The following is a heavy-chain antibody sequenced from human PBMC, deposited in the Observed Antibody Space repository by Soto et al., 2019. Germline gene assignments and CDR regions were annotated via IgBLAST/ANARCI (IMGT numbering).Heavy chain of an antibody. CDR1: GGSISSDDYY. J-gene: IGHJ4*02. CDR2: IYYTGST. V-gene: IGHV4-30-4*08. D-gene: IGHD3-22*01. CDR3: ARDPYYYDSSGSVH. Sequence: SETLSLTCTFSGGSISSDDYYWSWIRQHPGKGLEWIGNIYYTGSTYHNPSLKSRLIISVDTSKNQFSLKLSSVTAADTAVYYCARDPYYYDSSGSVHWGQGTLVTVS.